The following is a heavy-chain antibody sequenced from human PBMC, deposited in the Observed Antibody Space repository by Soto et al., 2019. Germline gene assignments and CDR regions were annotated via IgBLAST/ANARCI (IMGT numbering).Heavy chain of an antibody. CDR2: ISGSGDSS. D-gene: IGHD2-15*01. Sequence: VKLLDSGGGLVQPGGSLRLSCAASGFTFSTYAMSWVRQAPGKGLEWVSTISGSGDSSYYATSVKGRFTISRDNSRNTLDLQMNSLRVEDTAVYYCAKGGEGSCSQTSCLYFSDSWGQGTLVTVSS. J-gene: IGHJ4*02. CDR3: AKGGEGSCSQTSCLYFSDS. CDR1: GFTFSTYA. V-gene: IGHV3-23*01.